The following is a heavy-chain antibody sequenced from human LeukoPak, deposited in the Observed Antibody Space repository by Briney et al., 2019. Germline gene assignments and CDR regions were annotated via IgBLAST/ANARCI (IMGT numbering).Heavy chain of an antibody. CDR1: GFTFSSYR. D-gene: IGHD6-19*01. Sequence: GGSLRLSCAASGFTFSSYRMNWVRQAPGKGLEWVSYISSSSGTIYYADSVKGRFTISRDNAKNSLYLQMNSLRAADTAVYYCSTALAGSIRVPSIYYGRDAWGQGTTGTVSS. CDR2: ISSSSGTI. J-gene: IGHJ6*02. V-gene: IGHV3-48*04. CDR3: STALAGSIRVPSIYYGRDA.